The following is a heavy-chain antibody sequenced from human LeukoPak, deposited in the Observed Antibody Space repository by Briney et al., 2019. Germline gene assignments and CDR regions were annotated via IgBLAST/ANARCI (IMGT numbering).Heavy chain of an antibody. CDR3: ARDSDYDILTGYYRAHAFDI. D-gene: IGHD3-9*01. V-gene: IGHV1-18*01. J-gene: IGHJ3*02. CDR2: ISAYNGKT. Sequence: GASVKVSCKASGYTFTSYGISWVRQAPGQGLEWMGWISAYNGKTNYAQKLQGRVTMTTDTSTSTAYMELSSLRSDDTAVYYCARDSDYDILTGYYRAHAFDIWGQGTMVTVSS. CDR1: GYTFTSYG.